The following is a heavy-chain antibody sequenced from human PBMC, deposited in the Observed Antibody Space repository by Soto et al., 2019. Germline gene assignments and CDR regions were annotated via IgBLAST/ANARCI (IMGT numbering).Heavy chain of an antibody. CDR1: GFTFTSSA. D-gene: IGHD3-10*01. CDR3: ATDYYGSVPLLYYYYYYGMDV. J-gene: IGHJ6*02. Sequence: GASVKVSCKASGFTFTSSALQWVRQARGQRLEWIGWIVVGSGNTNYAQKFQERVTITRDMSTSTAYMELSSLRSEDTAVYYCATDYYGSVPLLYYYYYYGMDVWGQGTKVTVSS. CDR2: IVVGSGNT. V-gene: IGHV1-58*01.